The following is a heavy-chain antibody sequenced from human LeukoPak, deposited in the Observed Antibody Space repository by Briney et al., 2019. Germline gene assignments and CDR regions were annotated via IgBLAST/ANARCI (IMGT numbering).Heavy chain of an antibody. J-gene: IGHJ4*02. CDR1: GFTFSNAW. V-gene: IGHV3-15*01. CDR3: TTVNLDYGDYAFVDY. D-gene: IGHD4-17*01. CDR2: IKSKTDGGTT. Sequence: GGSLRLSWAASGFTFSNAWMSWVRQAPGKGLEWVGRIKSKTDGGTTDYAAPVKGRFTISRDDSKNTLYLQMNSLKTEDTAVYYCTTVNLDYGDYAFVDYWGQGTLVTVSS.